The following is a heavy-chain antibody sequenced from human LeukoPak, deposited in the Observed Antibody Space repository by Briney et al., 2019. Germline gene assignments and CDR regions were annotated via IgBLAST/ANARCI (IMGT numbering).Heavy chain of an antibody. Sequence: PGKSLRLSCAASGFTFSGYPIHWVRQAPGKGLEWVAVISYDGSNKYYADSVKGRFTISRDNAKSSLYLQMSNLRAEDTAVYFCARGGGLDVWGQGATVTVSS. V-gene: IGHV3-30-3*01. CDR2: ISYDGSNK. D-gene: IGHD3-16*01. CDR1: GFTFSGYP. J-gene: IGHJ6*02. CDR3: ARGGGLDV.